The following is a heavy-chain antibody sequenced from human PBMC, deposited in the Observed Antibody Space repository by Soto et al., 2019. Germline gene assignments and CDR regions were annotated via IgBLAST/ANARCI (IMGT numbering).Heavy chain of an antibody. V-gene: IGHV3-30*03. J-gene: IGHJ6*02. CDR2: ISYDGSNK. CDR3: ARSARYYYYGMDV. Sequence: QVQLVESGGGVVQPGRSLRLSCAASGFTFSSYGMHWVRQAPGKGLEWVAVISYDGSNKYYADSVKGRFTISRDNSKNTLYLQMNSLRAEDTAVYYCARSARYYYYGMDVWGQGTTVTVSS. CDR1: GFTFSSYG.